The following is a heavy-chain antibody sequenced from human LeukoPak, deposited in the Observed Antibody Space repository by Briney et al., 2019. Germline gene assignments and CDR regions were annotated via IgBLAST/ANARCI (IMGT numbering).Heavy chain of an antibody. CDR3: AKGRIVGATSFDY. J-gene: IGHJ4*02. Sequence: GGSLRLSCAASGFSVSNYDMSWVRQAPGKGLEWVSGISNDGGRTYYADSVKGRLTISRENSKNSLYLQMNSLRVEDTAVYYCAKGRIVGATSFDYWGQGSLVTVSS. V-gene: IGHV3-23*01. CDR1: GFSVSNYD. D-gene: IGHD1-26*01. CDR2: ISNDGGRT.